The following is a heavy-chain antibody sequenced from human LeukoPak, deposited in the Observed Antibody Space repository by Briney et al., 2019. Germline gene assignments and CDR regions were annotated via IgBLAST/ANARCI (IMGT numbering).Heavy chain of an antibody. J-gene: IGHJ4*02. CDR1: GYTFTSYY. V-gene: IGHV1-46*01. Sequence: ASVKVSCKASGYTFTSYYMHWVRQAPGQGLEWMGIINPSGGNTSYAQKFQGRVTMTRDTSTSTVYMELSSLRSEDTAVYYCARDGEAYGSGSYYFDYWGQGTLVTVSS. D-gene: IGHD3-10*01. CDR2: INPSGGNT. CDR3: ARDGEAYGSGSYYFDY.